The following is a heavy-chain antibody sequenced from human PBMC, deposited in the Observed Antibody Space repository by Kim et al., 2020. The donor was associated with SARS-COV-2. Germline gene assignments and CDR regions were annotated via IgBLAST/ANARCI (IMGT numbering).Heavy chain of an antibody. V-gene: IGHV3-74*01. CDR1: GFTFSSYW. CDR2: INSDGSST. CDR3: ARYGVGLRSRETRAVGYFDL. D-gene: IGHD5-12*01. Sequence: GGSLRLSCAASGFTFSSYWMHWVRQAPGKGLVWVSRINSDGSSTSYADSVKGRFTISRDNAKNTLYLQMNSLRAEDTAVYYCARYGVGLRSRETRAVGYFDLWGRGTLVTVSS. J-gene: IGHJ2*01.